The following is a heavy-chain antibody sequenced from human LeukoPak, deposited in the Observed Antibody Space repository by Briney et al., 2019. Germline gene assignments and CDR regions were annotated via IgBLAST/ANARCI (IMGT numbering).Heavy chain of an antibody. CDR1: GGSIINDY. Sequence: SETLSLTCSVSGGSIINDYWNWIRQPPGKGLEWIGYIYYTGNMLYSPPLKSRVTISVDTSKNQFSLKLKSVTAADTAVYYCARGGDRSSWSIDSWGQGTLVTVSS. J-gene: IGHJ4*02. D-gene: IGHD6-13*01. V-gene: IGHV4-59*12. CDR3: ARGGDRSSWSIDS. CDR2: IYYTGNM.